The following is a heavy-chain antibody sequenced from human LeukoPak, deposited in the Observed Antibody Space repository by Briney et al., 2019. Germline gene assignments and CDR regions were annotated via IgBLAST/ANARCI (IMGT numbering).Heavy chain of an antibody. J-gene: IGHJ4*02. V-gene: IGHV3-74*01. D-gene: IGHD3-22*01. CDR2: IKSDGSSP. CDR1: GFTFSTYW. Sequence: GGSLRLSCAASGFTFSTYWMHWVRQAPGKGLVWVSRIKSDGSSPNYADSVKGRFTISRDNAKNTLYLQMNSLRLEDTAMYYCTRAPFDSSIYWGQGALVTVSS. CDR3: TRAPFDSSIY.